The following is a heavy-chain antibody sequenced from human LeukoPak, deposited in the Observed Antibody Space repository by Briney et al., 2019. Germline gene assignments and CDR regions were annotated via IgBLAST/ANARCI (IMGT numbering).Heavy chain of an antibody. J-gene: IGHJ4*02. D-gene: IGHD5-18*01. V-gene: IGHV1-69*13. CDR1: GGTFSSYA. CDR3: ARAHVDTAMVTDFDY. CDR2: IIPIFGTA. Sequence: SVKVSCKASGGTFSSYAISWVRQAPGQGLEWMGGIIPIFGTANYAQKFQGRVTITADESTSTAYMELSGLRSEDTAVYYCARAHVDTAMVTDFDYWGQGTLVTVSS.